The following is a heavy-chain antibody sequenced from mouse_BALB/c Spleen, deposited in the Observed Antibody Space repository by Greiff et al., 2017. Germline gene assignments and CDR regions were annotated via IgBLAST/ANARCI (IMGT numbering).Heavy chain of an antibody. J-gene: IGHJ4*01. CDR2: ISSGSSTI. V-gene: IGHV5-17*02. D-gene: IGHD2-3*01. CDR1: GFTFSSFG. Sequence: EVHLVESGGGLVQPGGSRKLSCAASGFTFSSFGMHWVRQAPEKGLEWVAYISSGSSTIYYADTVKGRFTISRDNPKNTLFLQMTSLRSEDTAMYYCARSENGYSGAMDYWGQGTSVTVSS. CDR3: ARSENGYSGAMDY.